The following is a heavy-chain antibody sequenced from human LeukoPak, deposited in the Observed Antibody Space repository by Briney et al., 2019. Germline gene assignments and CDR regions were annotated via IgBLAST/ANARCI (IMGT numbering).Heavy chain of an antibody. CDR3: AKDLVYLGYCSSTSCYAYVFDI. V-gene: IGHV3-30*02. CDR1: GYTFSSYG. CDR2: ISYDGSNK. D-gene: IGHD2-2*01. J-gene: IGHJ3*02. Sequence: GGSLRLSCAGSGYTFSSYGMHWVRQAPGKGLEWVAIISYDGSNKYYADSVKGRFTISRDNSKNTLYLQMNSLRAEDTAVYYCAKDLVYLGYCSSTSCYAYVFDIWGQGTMVTVSS.